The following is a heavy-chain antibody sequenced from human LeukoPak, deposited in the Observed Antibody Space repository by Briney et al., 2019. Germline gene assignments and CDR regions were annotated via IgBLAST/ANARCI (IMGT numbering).Heavy chain of an antibody. D-gene: IGHD3-22*01. J-gene: IGHJ4*02. CDR3: ARQAVGYYDSSGYYFDY. CDR1: GYTFTGYY. V-gene: IGHV1-2*02. CDR2: INPNSGGT. Sequence: ASVVASCKASGYTFTGYYMHWVRQAPGQVLECIGWINPNSGGTNYAQKLQGRVTMTRDTSISTAYMELSRLRSDDTAVYYCARQAVGYYDSSGYYFDYWGQGTLVTVSS.